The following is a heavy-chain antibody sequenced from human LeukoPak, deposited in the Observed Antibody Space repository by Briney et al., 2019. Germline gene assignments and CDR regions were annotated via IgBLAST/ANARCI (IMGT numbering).Heavy chain of an antibody. Sequence: SETLSLTCTVSGGSISSSSYYWGWIRQPPGKGLEWIGSFYSSGSTYYNPSLESRVTISVDRSKNQFSLKLSSVTAADTAVYYCARVTLGFGAGFDYWGQGTLVTVSS. J-gene: IGHJ4*02. CDR2: FYSSGST. CDR3: ARVTLGFGAGFDY. D-gene: IGHD3-10*01. CDR1: GGSISSSSYY. V-gene: IGHV4-39*07.